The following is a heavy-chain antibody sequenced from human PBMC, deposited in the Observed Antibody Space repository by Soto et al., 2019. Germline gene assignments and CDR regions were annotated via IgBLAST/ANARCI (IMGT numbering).Heavy chain of an antibody. V-gene: IGHV4-34*01. Sequence: SETLSLTCAVYGGSFSGNYWSWIRQPPGKGLEWIGEFSDSGSTNYNPSLKSRVTISEDMSKSQFSLKLSSVTAADTAVHYCARGNFYYGLDVWGQGTTVTVSS. CDR2: FSDSGST. CDR1: GGSFSGNY. CDR3: ARGNFYYGLDV. J-gene: IGHJ6*02.